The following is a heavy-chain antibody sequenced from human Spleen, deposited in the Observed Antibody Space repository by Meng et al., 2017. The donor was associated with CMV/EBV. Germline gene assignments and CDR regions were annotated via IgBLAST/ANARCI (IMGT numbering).Heavy chain of an antibody. CDR1: GFTFSSYS. Sequence: GGSLRLSCAASGFTFSSYSMNWVRQAPGKGLEWVSSISSSSSYIYYADSVKGRSTISRDNAKNSLYLQMNSLRAEDTAVYYCAREGIVVPAASFYYYYYGMDVWGQGTTVTVSS. CDR2: ISSSSSYI. J-gene: IGHJ6*02. CDR3: AREGIVVPAASFYYYYYGMDV. D-gene: IGHD2-2*01. V-gene: IGHV3-21*01.